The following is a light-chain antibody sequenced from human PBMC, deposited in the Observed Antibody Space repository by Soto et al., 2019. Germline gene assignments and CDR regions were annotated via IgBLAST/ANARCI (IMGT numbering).Light chain of an antibody. V-gene: IGKV3-20*01. J-gene: IGKJ1*01. CDR1: QSVRSGY. CDR2: GAS. Sequence: ELVLTQSPASLSLSPGERANLSCRASQSVRSGYFAWYQQKPGQAPRLLIYGASSRATGIPDRFSGSGSGTDFTLTISRLEAEDFAMYYCQQCGGSPTFGQGTKV. CDR3: QQCGGSPT.